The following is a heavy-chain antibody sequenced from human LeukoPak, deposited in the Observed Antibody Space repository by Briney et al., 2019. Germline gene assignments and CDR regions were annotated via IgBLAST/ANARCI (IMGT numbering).Heavy chain of an antibody. CDR2: INHSGST. V-gene: IGHV4-34*01. Sequence: SETLSLTCAVYGGSFSGYYWSWIRQPPGKGLEWIGEINHSGSTNYNPSLKSRVTISVDTSKNQFSLKLSSVTAADTAVYYCARGLRSSSWYPHFDYWGQGTLVTVSS. D-gene: IGHD6-13*01. J-gene: IGHJ4*02. CDR3: ARGLRSSSWYPHFDY. CDR1: GGSFSGYY.